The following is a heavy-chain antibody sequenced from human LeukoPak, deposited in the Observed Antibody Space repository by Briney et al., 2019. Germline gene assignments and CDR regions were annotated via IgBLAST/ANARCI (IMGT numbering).Heavy chain of an antibody. CDR2: IKQDGSER. Sequence: PGGSLRLSCAASGFTFSSYWMSWVRQAPGKGLEWVANIKQDGSERYYVDSVKGRFTISRDNAKNSLYLQMNSLRAEDTAVYYCAREIPSSAPVMVPYGMDVWGQGTTVTVSS. V-gene: IGHV3-7*01. D-gene: IGHD4/OR15-4a*01. CDR3: AREIPSSAPVMVPYGMDV. J-gene: IGHJ6*02. CDR1: GFTFSSYW.